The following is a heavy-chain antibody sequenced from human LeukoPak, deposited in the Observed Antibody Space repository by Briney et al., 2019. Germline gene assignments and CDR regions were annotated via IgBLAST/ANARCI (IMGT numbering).Heavy chain of an antibody. J-gene: IGHJ4*02. CDR1: GFTFSRYS. CDR3: AREFEYSISGARY. D-gene: IGHD6-6*01. Sequence: KPGGSLRLSCAASGFTFSRYSMNWVRQAPGKGLEWVSSMSVSSGLIYYADSVKGRFTVSRDNAKNSLYLQMNSLGAEDTAVYYCAREFEYSISGARYWGQGTLDTVSS. CDR2: MSVSSGLI. V-gene: IGHV3-21*01.